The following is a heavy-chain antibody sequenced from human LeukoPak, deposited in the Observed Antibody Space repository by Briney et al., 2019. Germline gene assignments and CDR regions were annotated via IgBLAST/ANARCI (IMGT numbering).Heavy chain of an antibody. Sequence: PSETLSLTCTVSGGSFSSSSYYWSWIRQPPGKGLEWIGYIYYSGSTNYNPSLKSRVTISVDTSKNQFSLKLSSVTAADTAVYYCASGRWNYYYYGMDVWGQGTTVTVSS. J-gene: IGHJ6*02. CDR1: GGSFSSSSYY. CDR2: IYYSGST. V-gene: IGHV4-61*01. D-gene: IGHD3-3*01. CDR3: ASGRWNYYYYGMDV.